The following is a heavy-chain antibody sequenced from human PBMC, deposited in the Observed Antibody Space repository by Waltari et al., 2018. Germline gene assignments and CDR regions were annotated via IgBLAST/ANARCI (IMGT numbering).Heavy chain of an antibody. V-gene: IGHV3-7*01. CDR3: AREGGIFGGDFDY. CDR1: GFNFSSYW. CDR2: IKQDGSEK. Sequence: EVQLVEYGGGLVQPGGSLRLSCAASGFNFSSYWMSWVRPAAGEGVEWVANIKQDGSEKYYVDSVKGRFTISRDNAKNSLYLQMNSLRAEDTAVYYCAREGGIFGGDFDYWGQGTLVTVSS. D-gene: IGHD3-3*01. J-gene: IGHJ4*02.